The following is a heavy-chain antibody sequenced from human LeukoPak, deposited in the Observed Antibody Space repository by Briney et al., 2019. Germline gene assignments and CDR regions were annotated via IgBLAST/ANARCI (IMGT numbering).Heavy chain of an antibody. CDR2: ISWNSGSI. CDR1: GFTFDDYA. V-gene: IGHV3-9*01. CDR3: AKGGYSGYDPVDY. J-gene: IGHJ4*02. Sequence: AGGSLRLSCAASGFTFDDYAMHWVRQAPGKGLEWVSGISWNSGSIGYADSVKGRFTISRDNAKNSLYLQMNSLRAEDTALYYCAKGGYSGYDPVDYWGQGTLVTVSS. D-gene: IGHD5-12*01.